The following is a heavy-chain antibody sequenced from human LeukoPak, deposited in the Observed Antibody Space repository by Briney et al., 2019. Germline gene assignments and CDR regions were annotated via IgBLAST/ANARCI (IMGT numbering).Heavy chain of an antibody. CDR2: ISAYNGNT. J-gene: IGHJ6*03. CDR1: GYTFTSYG. D-gene: IGHD6-6*01. V-gene: IGHV1-18*01. CDR3: ARAGGIAARIYYYYYMDV. Sequence: ASVTVSCKASGYTFTSYGISWVRQAPGQGLEWMGWISAYNGNTNYAQKLQGRVTTTTDTSTSTAYMELRSLGSDDTAVYYCARAGGIAARIYYYYYMDVWGKGTTVTVSS.